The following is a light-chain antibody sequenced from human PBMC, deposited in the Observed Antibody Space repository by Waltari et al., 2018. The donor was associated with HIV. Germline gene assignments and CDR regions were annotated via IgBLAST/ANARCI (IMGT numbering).Light chain of an antibody. Sequence: QSALTQPRSASGSPGQSVTLPCTATSSDPGGHKSVSWYQQHPRKAPKLMIYDVSKRPPGVPDRFSGSKSGNTASLTISGLQAEDEADYSCCSYAGSYTVVFGGGTKLTVL. CDR3: CSYAGSYTVV. V-gene: IGLV2-11*01. CDR1: SSDPGGHKS. CDR2: DVS. J-gene: IGLJ2*01.